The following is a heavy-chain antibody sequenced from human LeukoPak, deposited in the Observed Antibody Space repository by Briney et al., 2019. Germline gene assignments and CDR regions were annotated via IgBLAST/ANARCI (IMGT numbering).Heavy chain of an antibody. J-gene: IGHJ4*02. CDR3: ARGIFAYGYGALPTPDY. CDR1: GFTFSSYS. D-gene: IGHD5-18*01. Sequence: GGSLRLSCAASGFTFSSYSMNWVRQAPGKGLEWVSYISSSGSIIYYSDSVKGRFTISRDNAKNSLYLQMNSLRAEDTAVYYCARGIFAYGYGALPTPDYWGRGTLVTVSS. V-gene: IGHV3-48*04. CDR2: ISSSGSII.